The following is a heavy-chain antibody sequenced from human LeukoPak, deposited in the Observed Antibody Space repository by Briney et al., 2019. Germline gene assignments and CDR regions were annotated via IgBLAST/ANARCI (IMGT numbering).Heavy chain of an antibody. J-gene: IGHJ3*02. CDR3: AKDRWAAAHNAFDI. Sequence: GGSLRLSCVASGFTFSSYSLNWFRQAPGKGLEWVSYISFSGHRRVYADSVKGRFTISRDNSKNTLYLQMNSLRAEDTAVYYCAKDRWAAAHNAFDIWGQGTMVTVSS. CDR2: ISFSGHRR. D-gene: IGHD6-13*01. V-gene: IGHV3-23*01. CDR1: GFTFSSYS.